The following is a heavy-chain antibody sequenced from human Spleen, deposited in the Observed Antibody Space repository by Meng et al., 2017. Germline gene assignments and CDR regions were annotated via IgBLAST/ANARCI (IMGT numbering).Heavy chain of an antibody. CDR1: GGSISGHY. CDR2: IYSTGST. J-gene: IGHJ4*02. V-gene: IGHV4-59*11. CDR3: ASHSYYDSTGYHDY. Sequence: GQLQESGPGLVRPSETLSLTCTVSGGSISGHYWSWIRQPPGKGLEWIGYIYSTGSTNYNPSLKSRVTLSVDTSTNQFSLRLNAVTAADTAIYYCASHSYYDSTGYHDYWGQGALVTVSS. D-gene: IGHD3-16*01.